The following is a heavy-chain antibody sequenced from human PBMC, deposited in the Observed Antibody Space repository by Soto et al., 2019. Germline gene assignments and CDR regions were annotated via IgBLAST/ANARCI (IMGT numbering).Heavy chain of an antibody. V-gene: IGHV2-5*02. CDR2: LYWDDDK. Sequence: QITLNESGPTVVSPTETLTLTCRFSGFSLTTTGVGVGWIRQSPGKAPEWLALLYWDDDKRYSASLKSRLTIPKETSKNQVVLTVSDLDPTDTATYYCAHRVLRTVFGLVTTTAIYFDFWGQGTPVAVSS. CDR1: GFSLTTTGVG. CDR3: AHRVLRTVFGLVTTTAIYFDF. D-gene: IGHD3-3*01. J-gene: IGHJ4*02.